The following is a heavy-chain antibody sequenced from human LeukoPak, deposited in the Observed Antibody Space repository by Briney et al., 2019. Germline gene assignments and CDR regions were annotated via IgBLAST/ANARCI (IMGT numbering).Heavy chain of an antibody. J-gene: IGHJ4*02. V-gene: IGHV3-48*03. Sequence: PGGSLRLSCAASGFTFSIYEMNWVRQAPGKGLEWVSYISSSGSTIYYADSVKGRFTISRDNAKSSLYPQLSSLRAEDTAVYYCARVGSILGGDYWGQGTLVTVSS. CDR2: ISSSGSTI. CDR1: GFTFSIYE. D-gene: IGHD1-26*01. CDR3: ARVGSILGGDY.